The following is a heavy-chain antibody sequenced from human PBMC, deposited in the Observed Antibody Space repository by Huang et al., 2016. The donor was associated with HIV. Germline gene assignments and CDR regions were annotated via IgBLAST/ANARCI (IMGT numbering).Heavy chain of an antibody. D-gene: IGHD3-22*01. V-gene: IGHV4-34*02. J-gene: IGHJ3*02. CDR1: GGSFSGHY. Sequence: QVQLQQWGAELLKPSETMSLTCAVSGGSFSGHYWTWIRQPPGRGLEWIGEFSDSGSTTYNPSLKRRVTISGDTSQSQFSLKLNSVTAADTAIYYCARMFKYDSGGYWGNDAFDIWGQGTMVTVSS. CDR2: FSDSGST. CDR3: ARMFKYDSGGYWGNDAFDI.